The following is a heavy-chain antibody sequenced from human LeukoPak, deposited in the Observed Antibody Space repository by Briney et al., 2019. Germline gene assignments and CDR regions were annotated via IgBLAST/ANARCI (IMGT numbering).Heavy chain of an antibody. Sequence: PGGSLRLSCAASGFTFSGHAMHWVRQAPGKGLEWLTVISTDGNDKHYADSVKGRFTVSRDNSKNTLFLQMNNLRTEDTAVYYCAKFSGTMIVVDDRNFDYWGQGTLVTVSS. D-gene: IGHD3-22*01. CDR2: ISTDGNDK. CDR1: GFTFSGHA. CDR3: AKFSGTMIVVDDRNFDY. J-gene: IGHJ4*02. V-gene: IGHV3-30*04.